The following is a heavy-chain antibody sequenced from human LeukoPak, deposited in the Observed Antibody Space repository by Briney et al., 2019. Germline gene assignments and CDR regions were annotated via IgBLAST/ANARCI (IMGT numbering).Heavy chain of an antibody. CDR1: GGIFSNYA. CDR2: IIPLFNTT. D-gene: IGHD6-13*01. CDR3: ARGFRTVAAAGTD. J-gene: IGHJ4*02. V-gene: IGHV1-69*13. Sequence: GASVKVSCKAPGGIFSNYAISWVRQAPGKGLEWMGGIIPLFNTTNYAQKFQGRVTIIADASTSTAYMELSSLRSEDTAVYYCARGFRTVAAAGTDWGQGTLVTVSS.